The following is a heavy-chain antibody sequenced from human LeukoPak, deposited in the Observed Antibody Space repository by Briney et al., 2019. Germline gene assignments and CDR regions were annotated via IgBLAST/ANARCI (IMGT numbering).Heavy chain of an antibody. CDR3: ARVRDGYNSAFDI. Sequence: SETLSLTCTVSGGSISSHYWSWIRQPPGKGLEWIGYIYYSGGTNYNPSLKSRVTISVDTSKNQFSLKLSSVTAADTAVYYCARVRDGYNSAFDIWGQGTMVTVSS. V-gene: IGHV4-59*11. CDR2: IYYSGGT. D-gene: IGHD5-24*01. J-gene: IGHJ3*02. CDR1: GGSISSHY.